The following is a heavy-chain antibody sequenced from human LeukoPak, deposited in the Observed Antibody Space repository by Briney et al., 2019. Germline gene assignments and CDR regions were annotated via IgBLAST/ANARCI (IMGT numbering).Heavy chain of an antibody. CDR1: GYTFTSYA. J-gene: IGHJ5*02. CDR3: ARSYYDIFAGYPKNNWFDP. CDR2: INAGNGNT. D-gene: IGHD3-9*01. Sequence: ASVKVSCKASGYTFTSYAMHWVRQAPGQRLGWMGWINAGNGNTKYSQKFQGRVTITRDTSASTAYMELSSLRSEDTAVYYCARSYYDIFAGYPKNNWFDPWGQGTLVTVSS. V-gene: IGHV1-3*01.